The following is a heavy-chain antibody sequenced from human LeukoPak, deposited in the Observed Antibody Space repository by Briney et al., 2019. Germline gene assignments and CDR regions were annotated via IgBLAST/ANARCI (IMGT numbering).Heavy chain of an antibody. J-gene: IGHJ4*02. D-gene: IGHD5-24*01. CDR3: ARHRSKWLQSSFDY. Sequence: SETLSLTCTVSGGTINSSSYYWGWIRQPPGKGLEWIGSIFYSGNTYDIPSLKSRVTISVDTSKNQFSLKLNSVTAADTAVYYCARHRSKWLQSSFDYWGQGTLVTVSS. CDR2: IFYSGNT. CDR1: GGTINSSSYY. V-gene: IGHV4-39*01.